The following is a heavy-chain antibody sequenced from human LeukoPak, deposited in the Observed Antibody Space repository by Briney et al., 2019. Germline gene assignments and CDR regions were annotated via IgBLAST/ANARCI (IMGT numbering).Heavy chain of an antibody. CDR3: ASLDAYGSGRYDY. V-gene: IGHV5-10-1*01. Sequence: GESLQISSQGSGYSFTSYWISWVRQMPGKGLEWMGRIDPSDSYTNYSPSFQGHVTISADKSISTAYLQWSSLKASDTAMYYCASLDAYGSGRYDYWGQGTLVTVSS. CDR1: GYSFTSYW. D-gene: IGHD3-10*01. CDR2: IDPSDSYT. J-gene: IGHJ4*02.